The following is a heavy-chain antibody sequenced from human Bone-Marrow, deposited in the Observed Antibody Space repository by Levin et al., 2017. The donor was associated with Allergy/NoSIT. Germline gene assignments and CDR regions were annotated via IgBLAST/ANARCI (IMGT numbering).Heavy chain of an antibody. CDR3: VRDVDYKIDF. J-gene: IGHJ4*02. CDR2: IPTDGTAT. D-gene: IGHD4-11*01. Sequence: TGGSLRLSCAASGFTFTNYVFHWVRQDPGKGLVWVSRIPTDGTATTYADSVKGRFTISRDNVKNTVYLQMNSLSAEDTAVYYCVRDVDYKIDFWGQGILVTVSS. CDR1: GFTFTNYV. V-gene: IGHV3-74*03.